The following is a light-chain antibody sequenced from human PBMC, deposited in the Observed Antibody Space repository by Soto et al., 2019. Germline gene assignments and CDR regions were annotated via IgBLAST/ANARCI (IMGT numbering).Light chain of an antibody. Sequence: EIVMKQSPATLLLSTCETATLSCRASQIVRKNLAWYQQKPGQAPRLLIYGTSNRATGIPDRISGSRSGTEFTLTISSLQSEDFGLYYCQQYNNWPWTFGQGTKVDIK. CDR3: QQYNNWPWT. CDR2: GTS. J-gene: IGKJ1*01. CDR1: QIVRKN. V-gene: IGKV3-15*01.